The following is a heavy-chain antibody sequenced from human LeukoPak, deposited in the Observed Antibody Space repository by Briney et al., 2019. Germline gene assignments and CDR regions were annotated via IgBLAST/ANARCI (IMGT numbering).Heavy chain of an antibody. CDR2: FSTYNGDT. CDR3: AIGQGVITWGGADVYDV. J-gene: IGHJ3*01. D-gene: IGHD3-16*01. CDR1: GDTFTNYG. V-gene: IGHV1-18*01. Sequence: ASVKVSCKASGDTFTNYGINWVRQAPGQRPEWMGWFSTYNGDTKYAQKLKGRLTLTADALKTTAYMELRTLISDDTATYYCAIGQGVITWGGADVYDVWGQGTTVIVSS.